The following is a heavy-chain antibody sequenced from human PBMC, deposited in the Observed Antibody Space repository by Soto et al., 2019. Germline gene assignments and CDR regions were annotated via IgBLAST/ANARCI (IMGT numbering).Heavy chain of an antibody. Sequence: PGGSLRLSCAASGFTFSSYAMSWVRQAPGKGLEWVSTISGRGDDTYYTDSVKGRFTISRDNSKNTLYVHMSSLRAEDTAVYYCARAQPTYSSSYFDYWGQGTLVTLSS. CDR1: GFTFSSYA. V-gene: IGHV3-23*01. CDR2: ISGRGDDT. D-gene: IGHD3-22*01. CDR3: ARAQPTYSSSYFDY. J-gene: IGHJ4*02.